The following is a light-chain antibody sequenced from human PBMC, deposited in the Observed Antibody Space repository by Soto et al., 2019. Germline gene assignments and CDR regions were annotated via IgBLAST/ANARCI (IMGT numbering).Light chain of an antibody. V-gene: IGKV1-5*01. CDR2: DAS. Sequence: DIEITQTPSTLSASVGDRVTITCRASQSISSWLAWYQQKPGKAPKLLIYDASSLESRVPSRFSGSGSGTEFTLTISSLQPDDFATYYCQQYNSYSWTFGQGTKVDIK. CDR1: QSISSW. J-gene: IGKJ1*01. CDR3: QQYNSYSWT.